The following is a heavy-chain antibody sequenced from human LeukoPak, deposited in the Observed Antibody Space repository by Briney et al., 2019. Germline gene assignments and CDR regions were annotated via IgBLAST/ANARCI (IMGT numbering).Heavy chain of an antibody. Sequence: PSETLSLTCTVSGGSISSYYWSWIRQPAGKGLEWIGRIYTSGSTNYNPSLKSRVTMSVDTSKRQFSLTLKSLTAADTAVYYCVVSPNQDFFDYWGQGPLVTVS. CDR2: IYTSGST. V-gene: IGHV4-4*07. J-gene: IGHJ4*02. CDR1: GGSISSYY. CDR3: VVSPNQDFFDY.